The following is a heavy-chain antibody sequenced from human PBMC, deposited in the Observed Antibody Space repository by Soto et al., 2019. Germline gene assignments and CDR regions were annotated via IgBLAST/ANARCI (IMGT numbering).Heavy chain of an antibody. J-gene: IGHJ6*02. CDR3: ASASSYGENYYYYGMDV. V-gene: IGHV3-33*01. Sequence: QVQLVESGGGVVQPGRSLRLSCAASGFTFSSYGMHWVRQAPGKGLEWVAVIWYDGSNKYYADSVKGRFTISSDNSKNTLYLQMNSLRAEDTAVYYCASASSYGENYYYYGMDVWGQGTTVTVSS. CDR1: GFTFSSYG. D-gene: IGHD4-17*01. CDR2: IWYDGSNK.